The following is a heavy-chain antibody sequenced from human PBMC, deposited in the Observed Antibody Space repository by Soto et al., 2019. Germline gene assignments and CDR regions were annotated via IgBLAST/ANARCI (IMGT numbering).Heavy chain of an antibody. CDR2: IYYSGSR. CDR3: ARGTGRYCSGGSCYSGSDYYYYGMDV. J-gene: IGHJ6*02. V-gene: IGHV4-39*01. Sequence: PSETLSLTCTVSGDSLSSSRHYWGWIRQPPGKGLEWIGSIYYSGSRYYNPSLKSRVTISVDTSKNQFSLKVSSVTAADTAVYYCARGTGRYCSGGSCYSGSDYYYYGMDVWGQGTTVTVSS. D-gene: IGHD2-15*01. CDR1: GDSLSSSRHY.